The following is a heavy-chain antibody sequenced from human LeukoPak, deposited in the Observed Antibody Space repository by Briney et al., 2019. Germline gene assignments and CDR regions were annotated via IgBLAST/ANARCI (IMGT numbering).Heavy chain of an antibody. Sequence: GGPLRLSCAASGFTFSDYHMSWIRQAPGKGLEWVSYISSGGSDTNYADSVKGRFTISRDNAKNSLYLQMNSLRGEDTAVYYCARIYDSSGYFNDYWGQGTLVTVSS. D-gene: IGHD3-22*01. CDR1: GFTFSDYH. V-gene: IGHV3-11*06. J-gene: IGHJ4*02. CDR3: ARIYDSSGYFNDY. CDR2: ISSGGSDT.